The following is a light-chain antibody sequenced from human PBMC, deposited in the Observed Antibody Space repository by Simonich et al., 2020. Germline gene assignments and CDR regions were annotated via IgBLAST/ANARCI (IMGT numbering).Light chain of an antibody. CDR1: SSNIGAGYD. V-gene: IGLV1-40*01. Sequence: QSVLTQPPSVSGAPGQRVTISFTGGSSNIGAGYDVHWYQQLPGTAPKLLIYGNSNRPSGLPDRFSGSKSGTSASLAITGLQAEDEADYYCQSYDSSLSGSKVFGGGTKLTVL. CDR3: QSYDSSLSGSKV. J-gene: IGLJ3*02. CDR2: GNS.